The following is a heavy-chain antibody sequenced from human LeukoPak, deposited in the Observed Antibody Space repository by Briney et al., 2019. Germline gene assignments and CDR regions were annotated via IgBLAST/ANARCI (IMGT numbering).Heavy chain of an antibody. CDR2: IRQDASAV. Sequence: GGSLRLSCAASGITFSNYYMSWVRQAPGQGLEWVANIRQDASAVFQVDSLKGRFTVSRDNTKNSLYLQMSRLRVEDTAVYYCARWVHDSAAWRLDYWGRGALVTVSS. CDR3: ARWVHDSAAWRLDY. V-gene: IGHV3-7*04. J-gene: IGHJ4*02. D-gene: IGHD3-22*01. CDR1: GITFSNYY.